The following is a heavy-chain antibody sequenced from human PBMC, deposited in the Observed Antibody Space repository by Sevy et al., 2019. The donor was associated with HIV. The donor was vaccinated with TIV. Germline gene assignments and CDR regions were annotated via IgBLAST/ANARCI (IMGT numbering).Heavy chain of an antibody. Sequence: GGSLRLSCAASGFTFGGYWLSWVRQAPGKGLEWVANIKPDGSETYVDSVKGRFFISRDSAMNSLYLQMNSLRVEDAAVYYCAAEWDYWGQGALVTVSS. CDR2: IKPDGSET. D-gene: IGHD2-8*01. CDR3: AAEWDY. CDR1: GFTFGGYW. V-gene: IGHV3-7*03. J-gene: IGHJ4*02.